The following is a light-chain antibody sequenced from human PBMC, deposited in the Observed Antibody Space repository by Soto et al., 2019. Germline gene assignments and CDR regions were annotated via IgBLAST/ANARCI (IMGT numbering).Light chain of an antibody. Sequence: DIQMTQSPSTLSASVGDRVTITCRASQSISNWLAWYQQKAGRPPKLLIYKASTLQSGVPSRFGGSGSETEFTLTISGLQPDDFATYFCQQYVTSFRTFGQGTKVDIK. V-gene: IGKV1-5*03. CDR1: QSISNW. CDR2: KAS. CDR3: QQYVTSFRT. J-gene: IGKJ1*01.